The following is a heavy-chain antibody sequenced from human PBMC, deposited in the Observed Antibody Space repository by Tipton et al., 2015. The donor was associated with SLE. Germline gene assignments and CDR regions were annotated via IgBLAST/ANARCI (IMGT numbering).Heavy chain of an antibody. CDR3: ARGKISWAIFVVRNYFDS. CDR1: GGSISSHY. D-gene: IGHD2-21*01. CDR2: IYYSGST. J-gene: IGHJ4*02. V-gene: IGHV4-59*11. Sequence: TLSLTCTVSGGSISSHYWSWIRQPPGKGLEWIGYIYYSGSTNYNPSLKSRVTISVDTSKNQFSLRLTSVTAADTAVYYCARGKISWAIFVVRNYFDSWGQGTLVTVSS.